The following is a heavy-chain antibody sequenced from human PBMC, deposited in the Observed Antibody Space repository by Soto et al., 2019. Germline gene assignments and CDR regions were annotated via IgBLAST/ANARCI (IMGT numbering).Heavy chain of an antibody. CDR2: ISYDGSNK. Sequence: GGSLRLSCAASGFTFSRYAMNWVRQAPGKGLEWVAVISYDGSNKYYADSVKGRFTISRDNSKNTLYLQMNSLRAEDTAVYYCAKDYYYYDSSGPNDYWGQGTLVTVSS. V-gene: IGHV3-30-3*01. CDR3: AKDYYYYDSSGPNDY. CDR1: GFTFSRYA. J-gene: IGHJ4*02. D-gene: IGHD3-22*01.